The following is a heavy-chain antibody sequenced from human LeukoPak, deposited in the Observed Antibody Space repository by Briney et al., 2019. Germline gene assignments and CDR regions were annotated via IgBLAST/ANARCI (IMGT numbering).Heavy chain of an antibody. CDR3: AKTYGHFDD. V-gene: IGHV3-21*01. CDR2: ITSSSSYI. CDR1: GFTFTSYT. J-gene: IGHJ4*02. Sequence: PGGSLRLSCAASGFTFTSYTMNWVREAPGKGLEWVSSITSSSSYIYYADSVKGRFTISRDNAKNSLYLQMTSLRVEDTAVYYCAKTYGHFDDWGKGNLVTVSS. D-gene: IGHD4-17*01.